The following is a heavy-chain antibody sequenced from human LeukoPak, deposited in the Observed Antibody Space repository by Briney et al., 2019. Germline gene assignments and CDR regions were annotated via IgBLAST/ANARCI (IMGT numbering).Heavy chain of an antibody. J-gene: IGHJ1*01. Sequence: GGSLRLSCAASGFTVSSNYMHWVRQAPGKGLEWVSVIYSGGTTYYADSVKGRFTISRDHSKNTLYLQMSSLRAEDTAVYYCARVAYGDHQYFHHWGQGTLVTVSS. CDR2: IYSGGTT. V-gene: IGHV3-53*01. CDR1: GFTVSSNY. CDR3: ARVAYGDHQYFHH. D-gene: IGHD4-17*01.